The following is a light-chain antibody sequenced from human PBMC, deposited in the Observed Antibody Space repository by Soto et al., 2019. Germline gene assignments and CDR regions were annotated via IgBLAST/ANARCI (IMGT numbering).Light chain of an antibody. CDR3: QQYNSYPLA. J-gene: IGKJ3*01. V-gene: IGKV1-5*01. Sequence: DIQMTQSPSTRSASVGDRVTITCRASQSISSWLAWYQQKPGKAPKLLIYDASSLESGVPSRFSGSGSGTEFTLTISSLQPDDFATYYCQQYNSYPLAFGPGTKVDIK. CDR1: QSISSW. CDR2: DAS.